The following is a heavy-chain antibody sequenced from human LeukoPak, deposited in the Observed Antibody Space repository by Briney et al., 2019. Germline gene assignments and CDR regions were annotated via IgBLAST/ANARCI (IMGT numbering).Heavy chain of an antibody. V-gene: IGHV3-21*01. Sequence: GGSLRLSCAASGFTFSSYSMNWVRQAPGKGLEWVSSISSSSSCIYYADSVKGRFTISRDNAKNSLYLQMNSLRAGDTAVYYCARDILPSYYYDSSGYHRDYWGQGTLVTVSS. CDR2: ISSSSSCI. D-gene: IGHD3-22*01. J-gene: IGHJ4*02. CDR1: GFTFSSYS. CDR3: ARDILPSYYYDSSGYHRDY.